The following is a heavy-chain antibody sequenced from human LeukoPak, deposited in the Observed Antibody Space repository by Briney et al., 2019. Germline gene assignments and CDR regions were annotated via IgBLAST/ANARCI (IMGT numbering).Heavy chain of an antibody. D-gene: IGHD5-18*01. J-gene: IGHJ4*02. CDR2: ISWNSGSI. CDR3: AKGARGYSYGYVLDY. V-gene: IGHV3-9*01. CDR1: GFTFDDYA. Sequence: GRSLRLSCAASGFTFDDYAMHWVRQAPGNGLEWVSGISWNSGSIGYADSVKGRFTISRDNAKNSLYLQMNSLRAEDTALYYCAKGARGYSYGYVLDYWGQGTLVTVSS.